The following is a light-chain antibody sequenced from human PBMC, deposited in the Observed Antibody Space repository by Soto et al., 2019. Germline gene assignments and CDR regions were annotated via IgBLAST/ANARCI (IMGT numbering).Light chain of an antibody. V-gene: IGKV1-5*01. CDR2: DAS. CDR1: QTISRQ. Sequence: DIPMTQSPSTLSASVGDRATITCRASQTISRQLAWYQQKPGKAPKVLIYDASNLESGVPSRFSGSGSGTEFTLTISSLQPDDFATYYCQQYNSYKSFGQGTKVEIK. CDR3: QQYNSYKS. J-gene: IGKJ1*01.